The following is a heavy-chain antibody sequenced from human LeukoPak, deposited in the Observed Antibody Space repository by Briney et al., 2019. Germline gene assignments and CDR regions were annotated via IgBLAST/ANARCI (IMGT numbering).Heavy chain of an antibody. J-gene: IGHJ4*02. CDR2: ININSGDT. CDR3: GRDVPSSGYASDY. Sequence: ASVKVSCKASGYTFTAYYMHWRRQAPGQGLEWMAWININSGDTKYAQKFQGRVTMTRDTSISTAYMELSSLTSDDTAVYYCGRDVPSSGYASDYWGQGTLVTVSS. V-gene: IGHV1-2*02. CDR1: GYTFTAYY. D-gene: IGHD3-22*01.